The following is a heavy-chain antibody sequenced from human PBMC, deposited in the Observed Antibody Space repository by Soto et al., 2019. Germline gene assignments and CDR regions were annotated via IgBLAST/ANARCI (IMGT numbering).Heavy chain of an antibody. CDR2: IHHSGST. CDR1: GGSFNPNY. V-gene: IGHV4-34*01. J-gene: IGHJ4*02. D-gene: IGHD2-15*01. CDR3: ARAPQPVEDGARYCSDGGCYSNYFDS. Sequence: PSETLSLTCAVYGGSFNPNYWGWIRQSPGKGLEWIGEIHHSGSTKYNPSLKSRVTISVDTSRYHFSLNLKSVTATDTAVYYCARAPQPVEDGARYCSDGGCYSNYFDSWGQGTLVTVSS.